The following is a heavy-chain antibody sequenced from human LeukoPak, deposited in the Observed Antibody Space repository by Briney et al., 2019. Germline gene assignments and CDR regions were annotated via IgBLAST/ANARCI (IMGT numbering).Heavy chain of an antibody. D-gene: IGHD3-3*01. CDR3: ARGIHDFWSGHYYYYYYYMDV. J-gene: IGHJ6*03. V-gene: IGHV4-34*01. CDR2: INHSGST. Sequence: SETLSLTCAVYGGSFSGYYWSWIRQPPGKGLEWIGEINHSGSTNYNPSLKSRVTISVDTSKNQFSLKLSSVTAADTAVYYCARGIHDFWSGHYYYYYYYMDVWGKGTTVSVSS. CDR1: GGSFSGYY.